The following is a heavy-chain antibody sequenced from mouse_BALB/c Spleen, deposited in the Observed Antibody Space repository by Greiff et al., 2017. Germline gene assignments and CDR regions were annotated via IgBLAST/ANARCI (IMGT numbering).Heavy chain of an antibody. CDR1: GYTFTDYA. D-gene: IGHD3-1*01. CDR3: ARSGLMDY. CDR2: ISTYYGDA. Sequence: QVQLQQSGAELVRPGVSVKISCKGSGYTFTDYAMHWVKQSHAKSLEWIGVISTYYGDASYNQKFKGKATMTVDKSSSTAYMELASLTSEDSAIYYCARSGLMDYWGQGTSVTVSS. V-gene: IGHV1S137*01. J-gene: IGHJ4*01.